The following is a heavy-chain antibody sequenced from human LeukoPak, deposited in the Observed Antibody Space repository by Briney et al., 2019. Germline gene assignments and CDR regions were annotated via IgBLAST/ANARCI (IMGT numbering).Heavy chain of an antibody. V-gene: IGHV4-59*10. D-gene: IGHD3-10*01. Sequence: SETLSLTCAVYGGSFSGYYWSWIRQPAGKGLEWIGRIYTSGSTNYNPSLKSRVTISVDTSKNQFSLKLSSVTAADTAVYYCARNYGSGSYYYYMDVWGKGTTVTISS. CDR3: ARNYGSGSYYYYMDV. CDR2: IYTSGST. J-gene: IGHJ6*03. CDR1: GGSFSGYY.